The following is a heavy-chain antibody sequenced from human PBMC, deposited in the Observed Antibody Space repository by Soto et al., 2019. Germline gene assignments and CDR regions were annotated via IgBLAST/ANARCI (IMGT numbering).Heavy chain of an antibody. V-gene: IGHV1-18*01. J-gene: IGHJ6*02. D-gene: IGHD3-10*01. CDR1: GYTFTSYG. Sequence: ASVKVSCKASGYTFTSYGISWARQAPGQGLEWMGWISAYNGNTNYAQKLQGRVTMTTDTSTSTAYMELRSLRSDDTAVYYCASITNPVGGMDVWGQGTTVTVSS. CDR3: ASITNPVGGMDV. CDR2: ISAYNGNT.